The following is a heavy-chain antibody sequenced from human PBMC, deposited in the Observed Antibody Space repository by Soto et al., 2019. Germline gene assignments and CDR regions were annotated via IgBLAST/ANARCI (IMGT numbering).Heavy chain of an antibody. V-gene: IGHV1-3*04. CDR3: ARGSSHYQVVFGWFDY. Sequence: ASLKFSCKTSGYSFTRNVMHWVRQAPGQRPEWMGWINTGNGDTKYSQRFQGRVSITRDASATTIYMDLTRLRSEDTAIYYCARGSSHYQVVFGWFDYWGQGSEVTVSS. J-gene: IGHJ5*01. CDR1: GYSFTRNV. CDR2: INTGNGDT. D-gene: IGHD2-2*01.